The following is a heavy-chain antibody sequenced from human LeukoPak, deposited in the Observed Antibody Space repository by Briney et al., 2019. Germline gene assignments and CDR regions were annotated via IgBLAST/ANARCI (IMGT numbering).Heavy chain of an antibody. D-gene: IGHD1-1*01. CDR1: GYSFTTYW. CDR3: ARGPRGGNWNEALDY. V-gene: IGHV5-51*01. J-gene: IGHJ4*02. CDR2: FYPGDSDT. Sequence: GESLKISCKASGYSFTTYWIGWVRQMPGEGLEWMGMFYPGDSDTRKSPSFQGQVTLSADKSITTAYLQWSSLKASDTAMYYCARGPRGGNWNEALDYWGQGTLVTVSS.